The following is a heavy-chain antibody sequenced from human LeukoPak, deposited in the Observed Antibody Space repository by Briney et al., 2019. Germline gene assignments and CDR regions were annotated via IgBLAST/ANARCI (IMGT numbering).Heavy chain of an antibody. D-gene: IGHD6-19*01. J-gene: IGHJ4*02. V-gene: IGHV1-18*01. CDR2: SSAYNGNT. CDR3: ARGGNSGWRTPNDDY. CDR1: GGTFSSYG. Sequence: ASVKVSCKASGGTFSSYGISWVRQAPGQGLEWMGWSSAYNGNTNYAQKLQGRGTMTTDTSTSTAYMELRSLRSDDTAVYYCARGGNSGWRTPNDDYWGQGTLVTVSS.